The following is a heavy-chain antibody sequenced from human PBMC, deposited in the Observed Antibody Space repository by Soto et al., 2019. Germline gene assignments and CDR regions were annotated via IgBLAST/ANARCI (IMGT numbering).Heavy chain of an antibody. CDR3: ARGPNWGYRFDS. V-gene: IGHV1-69*19. J-gene: IGHJ4*02. CDR1: GGTFSGHA. Sequence: QVQLVQSGAEVKKPGSSVNVSCEASGGTFSGHAISWVRQAPGQGPEWMGGLIPLFGTTQHAQNFQDRLTITADESTSTAYMELTSLRFEDTAIYYYARGPNWGYRFDSWGQGTLVTVSS. D-gene: IGHD7-27*01. CDR2: LIPLFGTT.